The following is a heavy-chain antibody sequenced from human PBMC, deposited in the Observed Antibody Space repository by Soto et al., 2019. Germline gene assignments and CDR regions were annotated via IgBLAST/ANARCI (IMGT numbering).Heavy chain of an antibody. CDR3: ARSGATTYFQH. Sequence: ASVKVSCKASGYTFTSYAMHWVRQAPGQRLELMGWINAGNGNTKYSQKFQGRVTITRDTSASTAYMELSSLRSEDTAVYYCARSGATTYFQHWGQGTLVTVYS. D-gene: IGHD5-12*01. CDR2: INAGNGNT. J-gene: IGHJ1*01. CDR1: GYTFTSYA. V-gene: IGHV1-3*01.